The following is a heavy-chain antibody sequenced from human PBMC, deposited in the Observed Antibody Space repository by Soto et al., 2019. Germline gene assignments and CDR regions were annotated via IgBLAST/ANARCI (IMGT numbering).Heavy chain of an antibody. CDR2: IYYSGST. J-gene: IGHJ4*02. Sequence: QLQLQESGPGLVKPSETLSLTCTVSGGSISSSSYYWGWIRQPPGKGLEWIGSIYYSGSTYYNPSLKSRVTISVDTSKNPFSRKLSSVTAADTAVYYCARHTPAISISDHWGQGTLVTFSS. D-gene: IGHD2-15*01. CDR1: GGSISSSSYY. V-gene: IGHV4-39*01. CDR3: ARHTPAISISDH.